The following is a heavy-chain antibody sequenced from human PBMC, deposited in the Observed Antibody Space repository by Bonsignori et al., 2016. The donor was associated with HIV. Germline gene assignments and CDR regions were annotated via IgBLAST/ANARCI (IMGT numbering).Heavy chain of an antibody. D-gene: IGHD6-13*01. V-gene: IGHV4-59*01. Sequence: RQAPGKGLEWIGYIHDSGSTNYNPSLKSRVSISLDTSKMQFSLKLSYVTSADTAVYYCARGIAAPPHYYFYNYMDVWGKGTTVTVSS. J-gene: IGHJ6*03. CDR2: IHDSGST. CDR3: ARGIAAPPHYYFYNYMDV.